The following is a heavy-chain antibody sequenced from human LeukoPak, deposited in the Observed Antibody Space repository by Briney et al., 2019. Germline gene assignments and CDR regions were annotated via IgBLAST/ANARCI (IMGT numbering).Heavy chain of an antibody. CDR3: ARENVNRGSSWGYDYFGMDV. CDR2: INPDSGGT. Sequence: ASVKVSCKASGDTFSGYYLHWVRQAPGQGLEWMGWINPDSGGTTYARKFRDRVTMTRDTSINTAYMELSSLKSDDTAVYYCARENVNRGSSWGYDYFGMDVWGQGTAVTVSS. V-gene: IGHV1-2*02. J-gene: IGHJ6*02. D-gene: IGHD6-13*01. CDR1: GDTFSGYY.